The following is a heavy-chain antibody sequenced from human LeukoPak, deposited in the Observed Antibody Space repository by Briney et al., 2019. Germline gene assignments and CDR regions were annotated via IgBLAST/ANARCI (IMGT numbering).Heavy chain of an antibody. D-gene: IGHD6-13*01. CDR3: ARGRVSQTIDY. Sequence: SETLSLTCTVSGGSISSYYWSWIRQPPGKGLEWIGYIYYSGSTNYNPSLKSRVTISVDTSKNQFSLKLSSVTAADTAVYYCARGRVSQTIDYWGQGTLVTVSS. J-gene: IGHJ4*02. CDR1: GGSISSYY. CDR2: IYYSGST. V-gene: IGHV4-59*01.